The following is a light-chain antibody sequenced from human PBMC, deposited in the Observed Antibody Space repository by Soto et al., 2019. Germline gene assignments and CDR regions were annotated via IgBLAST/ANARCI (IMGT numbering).Light chain of an antibody. CDR2: TAS. J-gene: IGKJ2*01. CDR1: QGIRNY. CDR3: QKYSGPPYT. Sequence: DIQMTQSPSSLSASVGDRVTITCRASQGIRNYLAWYQQKPGKVPKLLIYTASTLQSGVPSRFSGSGSGTDFTLTFSSLQPEDVATYYCQKYSGPPYTFGQGTKLEIK. V-gene: IGKV1-27*01.